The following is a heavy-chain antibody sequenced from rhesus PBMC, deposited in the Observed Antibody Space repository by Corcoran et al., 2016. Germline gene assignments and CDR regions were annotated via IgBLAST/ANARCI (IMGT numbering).Heavy chain of an antibody. CDR3: ATAYSGSWGYYFDY. V-gene: IGHV4-173*01. CDR2: ISCSGSIT. Sequence: QLQLQESGPGLVTPSETLSLTCAVSGCYISSNYWSWIHPVLGEGLAWIGRISCSGSITDYNPTLKRRVTISTDTSKNQFSLKLSSVTAADTAVYYCATAYSGSWGYYFDYWGQGVLVTVSS. D-gene: IGHD6-25*01. J-gene: IGHJ4*01. CDR1: GCYISSNY.